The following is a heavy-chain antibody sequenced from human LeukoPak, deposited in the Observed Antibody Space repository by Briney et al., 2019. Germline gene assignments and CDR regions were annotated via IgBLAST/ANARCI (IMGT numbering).Heavy chain of an antibody. V-gene: IGHV3-11*01. CDR1: GFTFSDYY. D-gene: IGHD2-2*01. CDR3: GRLPSYYGSSLYPDY. J-gene: IGHJ4*02. Sequence: GGSLRLSCAASGFTFSDYYMSWIRQAPGKGLEWVSYISSGGSTIYYADSVKGRFTISRDNAKNSLYLQINSLRAEDTAVYYCGRLPSYYGSSLYPDYWGQGTLVTVSS. CDR2: ISSGGSTI.